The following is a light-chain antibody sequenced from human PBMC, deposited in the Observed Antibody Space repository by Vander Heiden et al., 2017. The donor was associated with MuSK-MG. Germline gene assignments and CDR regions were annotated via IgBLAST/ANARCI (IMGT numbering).Light chain of an antibody. CDR1: QDIRND. J-gene: IGKJ5*01. V-gene: IGKV1-17*01. Sequence: DIQMTQSPSSLSASVADRVTITCLASQDIRNDLGWYQQRLLMAPRRLVYAASNLQSGVPSRFSRSGSGTEFTLTMSSLLPEDFATYYCRWHKSNAQTFGQGTHMEI. CDR2: AAS. CDR3: RWHKSNAQT.